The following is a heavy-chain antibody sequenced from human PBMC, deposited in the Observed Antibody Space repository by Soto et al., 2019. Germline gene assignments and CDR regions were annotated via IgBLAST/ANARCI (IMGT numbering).Heavy chain of an antibody. V-gene: IGHV1-69*06. J-gene: IGHJ5*02. CDR2: IIPIFGTA. Sequence: GASVKVSCKASGGTFSSYAISWVRQAPGQGLEWMGGIIPIFGTANYAQKFQGRVTISVDTSKNQFSLKLSSVAAADTAVYYCKGGQFDPWGQGTLVTVSS. CDR1: GGTFSSYA. CDR3: KGGQFDP.